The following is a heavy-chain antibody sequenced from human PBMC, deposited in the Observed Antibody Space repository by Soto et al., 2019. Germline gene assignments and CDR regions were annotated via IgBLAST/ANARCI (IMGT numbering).Heavy chain of an antibody. CDR3: ARDRGIAVAGTVYYYYGMDV. V-gene: IGHV1-2*02. J-gene: IGHJ6*02. CDR1: GYTFTGYY. D-gene: IGHD6-19*01. CDR2: INPNSGGT. Sequence: ASVKVSCKASGYTFTGYYMHWVRQAPGQGLEWMGWINPNSGGTNYAQKFQGRVTMTRDTSISTAYMELSRLRSDDTAVYYCARDRGIAVAGTVYYYYGMDVWGQGTTVPVSS.